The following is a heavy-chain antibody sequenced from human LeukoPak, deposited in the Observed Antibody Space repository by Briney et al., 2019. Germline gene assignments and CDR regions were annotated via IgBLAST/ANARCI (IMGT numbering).Heavy chain of an antibody. Sequence: GGSLRLSCAASGFTFSSYWMSWVRQAPGKGLEWVANINKDGGEKYYVDSVKGRFTISRDNAKNSLYLQMNSLRADDAAVYYCVKDSPPRYSGSPPAYWGQGTLVTVSS. V-gene: IGHV3-7*03. CDR1: GFTFSSYW. J-gene: IGHJ4*02. D-gene: IGHD1-26*01. CDR3: VKDSPPRYSGSPPAY. CDR2: INKDGGEK.